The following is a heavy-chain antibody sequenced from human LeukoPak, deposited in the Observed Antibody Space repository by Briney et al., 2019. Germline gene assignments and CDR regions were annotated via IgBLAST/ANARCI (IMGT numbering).Heavy chain of an antibody. CDR3: ARGYYDYVWGSYRNAFDI. CDR2: IYHSGST. D-gene: IGHD3-16*02. V-gene: IGHV4-38-2*02. J-gene: IGHJ3*02. Sequence: PSETLSLTCTVSGYSISSGYYWGWIRQPPGKGLEWIGSIYHSGSTYYNPSLKSRVTISVDTSKNQFSLKLCSVTAADTAVYYCARGYYDYVWGSYRNAFDIWGQGTMVTVSS. CDR1: GYSISSGYY.